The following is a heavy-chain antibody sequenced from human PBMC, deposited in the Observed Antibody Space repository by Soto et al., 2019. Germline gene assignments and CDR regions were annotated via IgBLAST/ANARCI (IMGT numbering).Heavy chain of an antibody. CDR3: TTGGSRGY. D-gene: IGHD3-10*01. V-gene: IGHV3-15*01. CDR2: IKGKTDGGTT. CDR1: GFTFSPAW. Sequence: GSLRLSCAASGFTFSPAWMNWVRQAPGKGLEWVGRIKGKTDGGTTDYAAPVKGRFTISRDDSKNTLYLQMNSLKTEDTAVYYCTTGGSRGYWGQGTLVTVSS. J-gene: IGHJ4*02.